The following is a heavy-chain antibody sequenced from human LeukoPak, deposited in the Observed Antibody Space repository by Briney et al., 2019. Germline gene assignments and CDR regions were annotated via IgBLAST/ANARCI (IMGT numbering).Heavy chain of an antibody. CDR1: GFTFSSYG. CDR2: ISYDGSNK. D-gene: IGHD2-15*01. CDR3: AKGYCSGGSCYGLGYYYYYGMDV. Sequence: PGGSLRLSCAASGFTFSSYGMHWVRQAPGTGLERVSVISYDGSNKYYADSVKGRFTISRDNSKNTLYLQMNSLRAEDTAVYYCAKGYCSGGSCYGLGYYYYYGMDVWGQGTTVTVSS. V-gene: IGHV3-30*18. J-gene: IGHJ6*02.